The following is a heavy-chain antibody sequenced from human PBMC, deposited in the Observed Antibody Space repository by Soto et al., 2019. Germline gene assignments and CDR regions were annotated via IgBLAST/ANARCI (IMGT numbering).Heavy chain of an antibody. Sequence: SVKVSCKASGGTFSSYAISWVRQAPGQGLEWMGGIIPIFGTANYAQKFQGRVTITADESTSTAYMELSSLRSEDTAVYYCARALNGFWSGYLSPYGMDVWGQGTTVTVSS. CDR3: ARALNGFWSGYLSPYGMDV. V-gene: IGHV1-69*13. J-gene: IGHJ6*02. D-gene: IGHD3-3*01. CDR1: GGTFSSYA. CDR2: IIPIFGTA.